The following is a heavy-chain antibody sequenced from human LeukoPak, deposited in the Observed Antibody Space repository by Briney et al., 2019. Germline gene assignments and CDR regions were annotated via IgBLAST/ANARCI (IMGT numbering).Heavy chain of an antibody. D-gene: IGHD3-3*01. V-gene: IGHV1-8*01. CDR2: IIPNSGKT. CDR1: GYTFTSYD. Sequence: ASVKVSCKASGYTFTSYDICWVCQSTGQGLGWLCLIIPNSGKTGYTQKFQGRVTMTRNTSISTAYMELSSLRSEDTAVYYCARGLTSRFLEWFGTRRTTNIWFDPWGQGTLVTVS. J-gene: IGHJ5*02. CDR3: ARGLTSRFLEWFGTRRTTNIWFDP.